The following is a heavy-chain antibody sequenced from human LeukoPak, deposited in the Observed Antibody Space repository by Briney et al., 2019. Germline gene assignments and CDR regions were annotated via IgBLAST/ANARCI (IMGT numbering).Heavy chain of an antibody. Sequence: PSETLSLTCTVSGGSISSGGYYWSWIRQHPGKGLEWTGYIYYSGSTYYNPSLKSRVTISVDTSKNQFSLKLSSVTAADTAVYYCARRGGSGSYYFYWGQGTLVTVSS. D-gene: IGHD3-10*01. J-gene: IGHJ4*02. CDR2: IYYSGST. CDR3: ARRGGSGSYYFY. V-gene: IGHV4-31*03. CDR1: GGSISSGGYY.